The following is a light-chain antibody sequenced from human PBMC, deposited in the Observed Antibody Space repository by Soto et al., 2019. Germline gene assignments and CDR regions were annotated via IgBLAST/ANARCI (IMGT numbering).Light chain of an antibody. CDR1: LSMSSW. V-gene: IGKV1-5*03. CDR3: QNFTGT. J-gene: IGKJ1*01. Sequence: DIQMTQSPSTLSASVGDRVTITCRASLSMSSWLAWYQQNPGKAPKLLIYKASSLESGVPSRFGGSVSGTEFTLTISSLQPYDFVTDYCQNFTGTFGQETQVEIK. CDR2: KAS.